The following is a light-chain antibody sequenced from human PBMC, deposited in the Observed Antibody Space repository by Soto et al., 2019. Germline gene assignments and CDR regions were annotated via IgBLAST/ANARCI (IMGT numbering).Light chain of an antibody. Sequence: KMTQSLSSLFAFVGDGVPLICRASQSFSKNLNWYHLKSGKGPKLLIYGTSTLQSGVPSRFSGSGSGTDFTLTISNLQPEDFAVYYCQQGYSPLLTFGGGTRVEIK. CDR3: QQGYSPLLT. V-gene: IGKV1-39*01. CDR1: QSFSKN. CDR2: GTS. J-gene: IGKJ4*01.